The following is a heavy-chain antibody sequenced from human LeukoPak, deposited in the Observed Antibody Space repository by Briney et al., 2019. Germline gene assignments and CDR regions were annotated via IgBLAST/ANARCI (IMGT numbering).Heavy chain of an antibody. D-gene: IGHD3-22*01. J-gene: IGHJ4*02. CDR1: GFTFSSYG. Sequence: PGGSLRLSCAASGFTFSSYGMHWVRQAPGKGLEWVAVIWYDGSNKYYADSVKGRFTISRDNSRNTLYLQMNSLRAEDTAVYYCAREPPPMIVVWGFDYWGQGPLVTVSS. V-gene: IGHV3-33*01. CDR2: IWYDGSNK. CDR3: AREPPPMIVVWGFDY.